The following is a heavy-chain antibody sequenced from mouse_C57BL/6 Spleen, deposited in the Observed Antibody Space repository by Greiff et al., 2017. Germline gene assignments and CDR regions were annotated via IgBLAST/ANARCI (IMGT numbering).Heavy chain of an antibody. CDR1: GFTFSDYY. CDR2: INYDGSST. J-gene: IGHJ4*01. D-gene: IGHD2-4*01. CDR3: ARDVHYDYDGDYYAMDY. Sequence: DVKLMESEGGLVQPGSSLKLSCTASGFTFSDYYMAWVRQVPEKGLKWVANINYDGSSTYYLDSLKSRFIISRANAKNILYLQMSSLKSEDTATYYCARDVHYDYDGDYYAMDYWGQGTSVTVSS. V-gene: IGHV5-16*01.